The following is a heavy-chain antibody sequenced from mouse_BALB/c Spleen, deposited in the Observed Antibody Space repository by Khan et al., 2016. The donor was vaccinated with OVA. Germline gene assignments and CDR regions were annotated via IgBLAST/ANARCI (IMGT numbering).Heavy chain of an antibody. CDR3: ASEGYSYGSKRDFDF. D-gene: IGHD1-1*01. CDR2: INPRNGRT. CDR1: GYTFTDYW. Sequence: QVQLKQSGAELVKPGTSVKLSCKASGYTFTDYWIHWVKQRPGQGLEWIGEINPRNGRTNYNEKVKHKARLTVDKSATTAYMQLSSLTSEDHAGYYCASEGYSYGSKRDFDFWGQGTTLTVPS. V-gene: IGHV1S81*02. J-gene: IGHJ2*01.